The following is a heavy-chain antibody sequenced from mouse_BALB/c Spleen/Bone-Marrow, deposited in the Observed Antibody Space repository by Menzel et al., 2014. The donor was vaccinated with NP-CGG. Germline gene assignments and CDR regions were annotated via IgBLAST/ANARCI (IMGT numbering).Heavy chain of an antibody. V-gene: IGHV3-8*02. J-gene: IGHJ1*01. D-gene: IGHD2-1*01. Sequence: DVKLEESGPRLVKPSQTLSLTCSVTGDSITSGYWNWIRKFPGNKLEYMGHISYSGSTYYNPSLKSRISITRDTSTNQYYLQLNSVTTEDTATYYCARRDYGKRFDVWGAGTTVTVSS. CDR2: ISYSGST. CDR1: GDSITSGY. CDR3: ARRDYGKRFDV.